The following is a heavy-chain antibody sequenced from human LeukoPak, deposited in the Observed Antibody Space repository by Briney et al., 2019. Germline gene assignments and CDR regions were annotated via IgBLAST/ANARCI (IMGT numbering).Heavy chain of an antibody. Sequence: GGSLRLSCAASGFTYSSFAMSWVRQAPGKGLEWVSSITSSGTGTYYADSVKGRFTISRDNSKNTLNLQMTSLRAEDSAVYYCARDAVPAAITGWFDPWGQGTLVTVSS. CDR1: GFTYSSFA. CDR3: ARDAVPAAITGWFDP. V-gene: IGHV3-23*01. J-gene: IGHJ5*02. CDR2: ITSSGTGT. D-gene: IGHD2-2*02.